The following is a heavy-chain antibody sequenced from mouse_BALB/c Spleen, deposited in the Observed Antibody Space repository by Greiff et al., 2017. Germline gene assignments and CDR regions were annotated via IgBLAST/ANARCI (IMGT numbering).Heavy chain of an antibody. CDR1: GYTFTSYW. CDR3: ARSPGSSY. D-gene: IGHD1-1*01. J-gene: IGHJ2*01. V-gene: IGHV1S81*02. Sequence: QVQLQQPGAELVKPGASVKLSCKASGYTFTSYWMHWVKQRPGQGLEWIGEINPSNGRTNYNEKFKSKATLTVDKSSSTAYMQLSSLTSEDSAVYYCARSPGSSYWGQGTTLTVSS. CDR2: INPSNGRT.